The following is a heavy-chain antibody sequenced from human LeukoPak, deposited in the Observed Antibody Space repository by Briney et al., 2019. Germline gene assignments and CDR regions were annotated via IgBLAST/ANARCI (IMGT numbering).Heavy chain of an antibody. CDR1: GSTFSSYW. V-gene: IGHV3-53*01. D-gene: IGHD2-8*01. J-gene: IGHJ4*02. Sequence: GGSLRLSCAPAGSTFSSYWMHWGRQAPGRGLEWVSVVYSGGGTYYADSVKGRFTISRDNSKNRLYLQMNSLRAEDTAVYYCAAGSNGVFDYWGQGTLVTVSS. CDR3: AAGSNGVFDY. CDR2: VYSGGGT.